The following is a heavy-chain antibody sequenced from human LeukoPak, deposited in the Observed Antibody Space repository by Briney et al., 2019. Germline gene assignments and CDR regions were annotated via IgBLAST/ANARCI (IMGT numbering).Heavy chain of an antibody. D-gene: IGHD6-13*01. Sequence: PSETLSLTCTVSGGSISSYYWSWIWQPPGKGLEWIGYIYYSGTTNYNPSLKSRVTISVDTSKNQFSLKLSCLTAADTAVYYCARGVYIAAAQYGYWGQGTLVTVSS. CDR2: IYYSGTT. CDR3: ARGVYIAAAQYGY. V-gene: IGHV4-59*01. CDR1: GGSISSYY. J-gene: IGHJ4*02.